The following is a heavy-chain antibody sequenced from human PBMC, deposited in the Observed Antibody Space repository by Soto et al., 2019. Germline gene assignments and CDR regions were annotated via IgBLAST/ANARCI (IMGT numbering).Heavy chain of an antibody. J-gene: IGHJ6*02. CDR3: ARMKVDSYQFYYAMDV. Sequence: GSGPTLVNPIETLTLTCTVSGFSLTTGKMGVSWIRQPPGKALEWLAHIFSDNERSYSTSLQGRLTISKDTSGSQVVLSMTNVDPVDTATYYCARMKVDSYQFYYAMDVWGQGTTVTVS. V-gene: IGHV2-26*01. CDR2: IFSDNER. D-gene: IGHD3-9*01. CDR1: GFSLTTGKMG.